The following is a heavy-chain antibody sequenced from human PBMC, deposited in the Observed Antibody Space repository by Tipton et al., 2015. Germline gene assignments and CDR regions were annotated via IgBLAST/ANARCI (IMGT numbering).Heavy chain of an antibody. CDR2: INWSGRST. D-gene: IGHD6-19*01. CDR1: GFRFEDYA. CDR3: ARVEQWLAFYFDH. Sequence: SLRLSCAASGFRFEDYAMSWVRQAPGKALEWVSGINWSGRSTGYADSVRGRFTISRDNDKSTLYLQMNSLRVEDTAVYYCARVEQWLAFYFDHWGQGALVTVSS. J-gene: IGHJ4*02. V-gene: IGHV3-20*04.